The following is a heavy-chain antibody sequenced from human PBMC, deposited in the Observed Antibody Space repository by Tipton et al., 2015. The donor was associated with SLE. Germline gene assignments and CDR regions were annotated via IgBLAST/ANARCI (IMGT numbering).Heavy chain of an antibody. J-gene: IGHJ3*02. D-gene: IGHD3-16*01. V-gene: IGHV4-59*01. CDR1: GGSISSYY. CDR3: ARDRFKAFDI. CDR2: IYYSGST. Sequence: TLSLTCTVSGGSISSYYWSWIRQPPGKGLEWIGYIYYSGSTNYNPSLKSRVTISVDTSKNQFSLRLSSVTAADTAVYYCARDRFKAFDIWGQGTMVTVS.